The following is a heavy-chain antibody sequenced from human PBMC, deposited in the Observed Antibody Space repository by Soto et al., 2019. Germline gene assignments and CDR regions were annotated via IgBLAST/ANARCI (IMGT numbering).Heavy chain of an antibody. CDR1: CGSVSSSDYY. Sequence: SETLSLTCTVSCGSVSSSDYYWVFIRHPPWKELEWIGAVYYSGTTYYMPSLKSRVTISVDTSKNHFSLNLRSVTAADTAVYYCARQTGGFGYYFDYWGQGALVTVSS. J-gene: IGHJ4*02. V-gene: IGHV4-39*01. D-gene: IGHD3-16*01. CDR3: ARQTGGFGYYFDY. CDR2: VYYSGTT.